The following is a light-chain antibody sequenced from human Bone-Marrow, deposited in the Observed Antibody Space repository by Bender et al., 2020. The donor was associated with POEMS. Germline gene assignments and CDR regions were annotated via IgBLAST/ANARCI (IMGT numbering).Light chain of an antibody. CDR1: NSDIGGNNY. CDR2: DVI. V-gene: IGLV2-14*01. Sequence: QSVLTQPPSASGTPGQRVTISCTGTNSDIGGNNYVSWYQQRPGKAPKLIIYDVINRPSGFSNRFSGSRSGNTASLTISGLQAEDEAHYYCSSCTSSRTLVFGGGTKLTVL. CDR3: SSCTSSRTLV. J-gene: IGLJ2*01.